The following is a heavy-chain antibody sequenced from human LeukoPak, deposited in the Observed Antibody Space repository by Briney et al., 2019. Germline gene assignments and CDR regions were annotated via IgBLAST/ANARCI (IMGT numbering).Heavy chain of an antibody. J-gene: IGHJ5*02. Sequence: SVKVSCKASGGTFISYAISWVRQAPGQGLEWMGGIIPIFGTANYAQKFQGRVTITADESTSTAYMELSSLRSEDTAVYYCASGKKYQLLFNWFDPWGQGTLVTVSS. CDR3: ASGKKYQLLFNWFDP. V-gene: IGHV1-69*01. D-gene: IGHD2-2*01. CDR1: GGTFISYA. CDR2: IIPIFGTA.